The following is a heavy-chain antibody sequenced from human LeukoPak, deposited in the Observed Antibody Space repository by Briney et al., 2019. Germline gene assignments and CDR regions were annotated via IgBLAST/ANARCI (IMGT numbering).Heavy chain of an antibody. J-gene: IGHJ6*03. CDR2: IYSSGTT. CDR1: GASIFSDY. Sequence: SETLSLTCTVSGASIFSDYWSWIRQPPGRRPEWIGYIYSSGTTKYNPSLQSRVTISIDTSKNQFSLKLSSVTAADTAVYYCATRRPARGDPFVYYYYYMDVWGKGTTVTVSS. CDR3: ATRRPARGDPFVYYYYYMDV. D-gene: IGHD3-16*01. V-gene: IGHV4-4*09.